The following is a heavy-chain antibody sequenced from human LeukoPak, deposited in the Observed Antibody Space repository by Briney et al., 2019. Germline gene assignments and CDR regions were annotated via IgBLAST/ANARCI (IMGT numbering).Heavy chain of an antibody. CDR2: IYYSGST. CDR3: ARHTYQLLIFDY. V-gene: IGHV4-59*08. CDR1: GGPISSYY. D-gene: IGHD2-2*01. J-gene: IGHJ4*02. Sequence: PSETLSLTCTVSGGPISSYYWSWIRQPPGKGLEWIGYIYYSGSTNYNPSLKSRVTISVDTSKNQFSLKLSSVTAADTAVYYCARHTYQLLIFDYWGQGTLVTVSS.